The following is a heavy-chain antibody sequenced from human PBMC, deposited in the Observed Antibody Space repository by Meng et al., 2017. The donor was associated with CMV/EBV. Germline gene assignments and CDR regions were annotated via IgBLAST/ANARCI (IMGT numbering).Heavy chain of an antibody. CDR2: IRSKANSYAT. J-gene: IGHJ4*02. CDR1: GFTFSGSA. CDR3: TRRGYSSSSNFDY. V-gene: IGHV3-73*01. D-gene: IGHD6-6*01. Sequence: SGFTFSGSAMHWVGQASGKGLEWVGSIRSKANSYATAYAASVKGRFTISRDDSKNTAYLQMNSLKTEDTAVYYCTRRGYSSSSNFDYWGQGTLVTVSS.